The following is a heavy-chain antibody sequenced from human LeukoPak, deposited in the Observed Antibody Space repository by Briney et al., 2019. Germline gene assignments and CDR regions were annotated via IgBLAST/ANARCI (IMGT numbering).Heavy chain of an antibody. D-gene: IGHD5-18*01. V-gene: IGHV3-20*04. Sequence: GSLRLSCAASGFTFDDYGMSWVRQAPGKGLEWVSGINWNGGSTGYADSVKGRFTISRDNAKNSLYLQMNSLRAEDTALYYCARDLYSYGFSLGPIDYWGQGTLVTVSS. CDR2: INWNGGST. CDR3: ARDLYSYGFSLGPIDY. CDR1: GFTFDDYG. J-gene: IGHJ4*02.